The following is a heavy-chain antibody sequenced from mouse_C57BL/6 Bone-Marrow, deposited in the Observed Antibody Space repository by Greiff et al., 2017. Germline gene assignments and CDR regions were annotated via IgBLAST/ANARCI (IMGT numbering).Heavy chain of an antibody. CDR1: GYTFTSYW. CDR2: IHPNSGST. V-gene: IGHV1-64*01. CDR3: ARSREDYDPDYYAKDY. D-gene: IGHD2-4*01. J-gene: IGHJ4*01. Sequence: QVQLQQPGAELVKPGASVKLSCKASGYTFTSYWMHWVKQRPGQGLEWIGMIHPNSGSTNYNEKFKSKATLTVDKSSSTAYMQLSSLTSEDSAVYYCARSREDYDPDYYAKDYGGQGTSVTVSS.